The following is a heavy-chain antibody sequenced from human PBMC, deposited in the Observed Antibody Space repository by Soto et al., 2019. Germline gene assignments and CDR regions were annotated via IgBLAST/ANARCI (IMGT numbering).Heavy chain of an antibody. CDR3: AREASFWSGYYSDYYYYMAV. CDR2: IYSGGST. J-gene: IGHJ6*03. V-gene: IGHV3-66*01. D-gene: IGHD3-3*01. CDR1: GFTVSSNY. Sequence: PGGSLRLSCAASGFTVSSNYMSCVRQAPGKGLEWVSVIYSGGSTYYADSVKGRFTISRDNSKNTLYLQMNSLRAEDTAVYYCAREASFWSGYYSDYYYYMAVWGKGTTVTVSS.